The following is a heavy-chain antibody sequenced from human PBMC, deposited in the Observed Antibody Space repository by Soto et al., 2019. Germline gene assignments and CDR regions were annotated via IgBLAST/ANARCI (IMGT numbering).Heavy chain of an antibody. CDR1: GGSISSSSYY. J-gene: IGHJ4*02. CDR2: IYYSGST. D-gene: IGHD4-17*01. CDR3: ARHAKMTTVRRFDY. Sequence: SETLSLTCTVSGGSISSSSYYWGWIRQPPGKGLEWFGSIYYSGSTYYNPSLKSRVTISVDTSKNQFSLKLSSVTAADTAVYYCARHAKMTTVRRFDYWGQGTLVTVSS. V-gene: IGHV4-39*01.